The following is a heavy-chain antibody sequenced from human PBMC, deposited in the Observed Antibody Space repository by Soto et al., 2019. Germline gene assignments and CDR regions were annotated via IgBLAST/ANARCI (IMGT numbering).Heavy chain of an antibody. D-gene: IGHD4-17*01. J-gene: IGHJ6*03. CDR1: GFTFSDYY. CDR3: ARPATVTTRPYYYYYMDV. CDR2: ISSSGSTI. V-gene: IGHV3-11*01. Sequence: GGSLRLSCAASGFTFSDYYMSWIRQAPGKGLEWVSYISSSGSTIYYADSVKGRFTISRDNAKNSLYLQMNSLRAEDTAVYYCARPATVTTRPYYYYYMDVWGKGTTVNVSS.